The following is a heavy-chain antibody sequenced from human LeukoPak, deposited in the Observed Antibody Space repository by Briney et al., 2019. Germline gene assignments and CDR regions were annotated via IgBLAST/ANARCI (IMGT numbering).Heavy chain of an antibody. CDR1: RFTFSDYY. Sequence: GGSLRLSCAASRFTFSDYYMSWIRQAPGKGLEWVSYISSSGSTIYYADSVKGRFAISRDNSKNTLYLQMNTLRAEDTAVYYCPKGVKHIVVVTAQHYFDYWGQGTLVTVSS. D-gene: IGHD2-21*02. V-gene: IGHV3-11*04. J-gene: IGHJ4*02. CDR2: ISSSGSTI. CDR3: PKGVKHIVVVTAQHYFDY.